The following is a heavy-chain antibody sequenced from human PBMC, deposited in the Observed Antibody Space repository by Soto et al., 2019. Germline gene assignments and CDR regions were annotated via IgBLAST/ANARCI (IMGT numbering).Heavy chain of an antibody. CDR2: IYWNDDK. V-gene: IGHV2-5*01. CDR3: AQRLGSCSSTSCYDRLDWFDP. Sequence: QITLKESGPTLVKPTQTLTLTCTFSGFSLSTSGVGVGWIRQPPGKALEWLALIYWNDDKRYSPSLKSRLTITKDPSKNQVVLTMNNMDPVETATYYCAQRLGSCSSTSCYDRLDWFDPWGQGTLVTVSS. D-gene: IGHD2-2*01. CDR1: GFSLSTSGVG. J-gene: IGHJ5*02.